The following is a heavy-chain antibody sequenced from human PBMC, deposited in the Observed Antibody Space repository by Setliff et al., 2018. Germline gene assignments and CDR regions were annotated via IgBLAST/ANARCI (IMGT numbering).Heavy chain of an antibody. V-gene: IGHV4-34*01. CDR3: ARDREYCSRTSCYIDY. D-gene: IGHD2-2*02. CDR1: GGSFSGYY. CDR2: INHSGST. Sequence: PSETLSLTCAVYGGSFSGYYWSWIRQPPGKGLEWIGEINHSGSTNYNPSLKSRVTISVDTSKNQFSLKLSSVTAADTAVYYCARDREYCSRTSCYIDYWGQGALVTVSS. J-gene: IGHJ4*02.